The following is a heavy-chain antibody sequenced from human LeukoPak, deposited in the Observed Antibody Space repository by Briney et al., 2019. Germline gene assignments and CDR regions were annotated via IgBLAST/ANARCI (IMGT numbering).Heavy chain of an antibody. J-gene: IGHJ5*02. V-gene: IGHV1-2*02. CDR2: INPNSGGT. CDR1: GYTFTGYY. D-gene: IGHD3-3*01. CDR3: ASSSITIFGVVTRSWFVP. Sequence: ASVKVSCKASGYTFTGYYMHWVRQAPGQGLEWMGWINPNSGGTNYAQKLQGRVTMTRDTSISTAYMELSRLRSDDTAVYYCASSSITIFGVVTRSWFVPWGQGTLVTVSS.